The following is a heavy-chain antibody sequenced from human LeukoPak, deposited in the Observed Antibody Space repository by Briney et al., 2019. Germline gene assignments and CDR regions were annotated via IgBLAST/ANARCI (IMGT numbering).Heavy chain of an antibody. Sequence: GESLRLSCAASGFTFSTYSMNWVRQAPGKGLGSVSAISSASTYIHYADSVNGRFIISRDNAKNSLYLQMNSLRAEDTAVYYCARDRVGAPKAFDYWGQGTLVTVSS. J-gene: IGHJ4*02. CDR3: ARDRVGAPKAFDY. D-gene: IGHD1-26*01. CDR1: GFTFSTYS. V-gene: IGHV3-21*01. CDR2: ISSASTYI.